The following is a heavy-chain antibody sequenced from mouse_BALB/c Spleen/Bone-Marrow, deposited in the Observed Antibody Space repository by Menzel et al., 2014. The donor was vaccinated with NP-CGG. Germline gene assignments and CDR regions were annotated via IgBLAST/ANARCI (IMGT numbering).Heavy chain of an antibody. V-gene: IGHV14-3*02. J-gene: IGHJ4*01. CDR3: GRWDYYAMDY. Sequence: VQLQQSGAELVKPGASVKLSCTASGFNIKDTYMHWVKQRPEQGLEWIGRIDPANGNTKYDPKFQGKATITADTSSNTAYLQLSSMTSEETAVYYCGRWDYYAMDYWGQGTSVTVSS. CDR2: IDPANGNT. CDR1: GFNIKDTY.